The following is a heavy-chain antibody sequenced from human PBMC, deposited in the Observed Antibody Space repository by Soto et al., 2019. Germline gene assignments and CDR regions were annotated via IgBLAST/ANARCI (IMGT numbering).Heavy chain of an antibody. J-gene: IGHJ4*02. D-gene: IGHD3-22*01. CDR3: ARHFVAVVIKGWGY. V-gene: IGHV4-39*01. Sequence: QLQLQESGPGLVKPSETLSLSCSVSGGSINRSNYYWDWIRQPPGKGLEWIGTIYYNGNAYYNPSLKSRVPMSVDTSKNQFSLKLISVTAADTAVYYCARHFVAVVIKGWGYWGQGTLVTVSS. CDR2: IYYNGNA. CDR1: GGSINRSNYY.